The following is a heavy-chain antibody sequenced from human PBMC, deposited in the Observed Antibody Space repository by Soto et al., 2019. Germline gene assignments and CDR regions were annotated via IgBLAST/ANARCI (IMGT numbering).Heavy chain of an antibody. CDR2: IYYSGST. Sequence: SETLSLTCTVSGGSISSYYWSWIRQPPGKGLEWIGYIYYSGSTNYNPSLKSRVTISVDTSKNQFSLKLSSVTAADTAVYYCARDSNYDILTGYYLSDYYYGMDVWSQGTTVTVSS. J-gene: IGHJ6*02. V-gene: IGHV4-59*01. CDR3: ARDSNYDILTGYYLSDYYYGMDV. D-gene: IGHD3-9*01. CDR1: GGSISSYY.